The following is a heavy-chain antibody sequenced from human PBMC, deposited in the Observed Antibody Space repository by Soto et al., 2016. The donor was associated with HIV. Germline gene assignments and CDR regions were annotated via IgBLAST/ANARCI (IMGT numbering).Heavy chain of an antibody. Sequence: QVQLVQSGAEVKKPGASVKVSCKASGYIFTAYYIHWVRQAPGQGLEWMGWINPNSGGTNYAQKFQGRVTMTRDTSISTAYMELSRLRSDDTAVYYCARVGYDWNDAGAFDIWGQGTMVTVSS. J-gene: IGHJ3*02. D-gene: IGHD1-1*01. V-gene: IGHV1-2*02. CDR2: INPNSGGT. CDR1: GYIFTAYY. CDR3: ARVGYDWNDAGAFDI.